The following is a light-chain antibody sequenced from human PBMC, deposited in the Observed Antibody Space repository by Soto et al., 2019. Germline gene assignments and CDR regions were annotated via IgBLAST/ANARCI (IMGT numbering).Light chain of an antibody. CDR3: QQYGSSPPT. V-gene: IGKV3-20*01. Sequence: EIVLTQSPGTLSLSPGERATLSCRASQSVSSTYFAWYQQKPGQALRLLIYGAASRATGIPDRFSGSASGTDFTLTISRLEPEDFAVYYCQQYGSSPPTFGQGTKLEIK. CDR2: GAA. CDR1: QSVSSTY. J-gene: IGKJ2*01.